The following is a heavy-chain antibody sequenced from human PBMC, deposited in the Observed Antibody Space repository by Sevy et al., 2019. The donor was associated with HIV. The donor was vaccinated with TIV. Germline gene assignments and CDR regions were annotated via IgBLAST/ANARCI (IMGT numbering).Heavy chain of an antibody. D-gene: IGHD6-13*01. J-gene: IGHJ6*02. CDR1: GGSISSYY. V-gene: IGHV4-59*08. Sequence: SETLSLTCTVSGGSISSYYWSWIRQPPGKGLEWIGYIYYSGSTNYNPSLKSRVTISVDTSKNQFSLNLKSVTAADTAVYYCARQAGIVARYGMDVWGQWTTVTVSS. CDR3: ARQAGIVARYGMDV. CDR2: IYYSGST.